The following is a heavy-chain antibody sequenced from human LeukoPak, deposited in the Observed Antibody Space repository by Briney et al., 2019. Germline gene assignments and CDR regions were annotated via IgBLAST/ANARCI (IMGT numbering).Heavy chain of an antibody. V-gene: IGHV1-69*05. CDR2: IIPIFCTA. Sequence: SVKVSCKASVGTFSSYAISWVRQAPGQGLDWMGRIIPIFCTANYAQKFQVRVTITTDESTITAYLELSSLRSEDTAVYYCAIRLFIAAAGTVDYWGQGTMVAVSS. J-gene: IGHJ4*02. CDR1: VGTFSSYA. D-gene: IGHD6-13*01. CDR3: AIRLFIAAAGTVDY.